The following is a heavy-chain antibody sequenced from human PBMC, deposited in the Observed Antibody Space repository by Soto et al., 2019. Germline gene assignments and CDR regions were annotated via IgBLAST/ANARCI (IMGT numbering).Heavy chain of an antibody. CDR2: MIPIVGTA. CDR1: GGTFSSYA. J-gene: IGHJ4*02. V-gene: IGHV1-69*13. CDR3: ARGAYYDSSGYSPWY. Sequence: SVKVSCKAYGGTFSSYAISWVRQAPGQGREWMGAMIPIVGTANYAQKFKGRVTITADESTSTAYMELSSLRSGDTAVYYCARGAYYDSSGYSPWYWGQGTLVNVSS. D-gene: IGHD3-22*01.